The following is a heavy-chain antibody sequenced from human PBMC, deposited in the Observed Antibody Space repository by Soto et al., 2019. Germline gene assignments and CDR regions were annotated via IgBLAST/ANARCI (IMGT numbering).Heavy chain of an antibody. CDR3: AKGRRRPTKDYFDY. CDR2: ISYDGSNK. CDR1: GFTFSSYG. Sequence: GGSLRLSCAASGFTFSSYGMHWVRQAPGKGLEWVAVISYDGSNKYYADSVKGRFTISRDNSKNTLYLQMNSLRAEDTAVYYCAKGRRRPTKDYFDYWGQGTLVTVSS. D-gene: IGHD5-12*01. J-gene: IGHJ4*02. V-gene: IGHV3-30*18.